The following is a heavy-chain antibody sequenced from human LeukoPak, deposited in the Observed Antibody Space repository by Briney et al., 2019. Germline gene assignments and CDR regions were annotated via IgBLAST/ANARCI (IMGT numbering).Heavy chain of an antibody. CDR2: INPSGGST. CDR1: GYTFTSYY. V-gene: IGHV1-46*01. CDR3: ARDSSGWYYFDY. J-gene: IGHJ4*02. D-gene: IGHD6-19*01. Sequence: EASVTVSCTASGYTFTSYYMHWVRQAPGQGLEWMGIINPSGGSTSYAQKFQGRVTMTRDTSTSTVYMELSSLRSEDTAVYYCARDSSGWYYFDYWGQGTLVTVSS.